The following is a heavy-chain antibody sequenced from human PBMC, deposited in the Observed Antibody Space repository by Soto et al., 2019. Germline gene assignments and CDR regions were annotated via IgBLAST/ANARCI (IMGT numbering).Heavy chain of an antibody. V-gene: IGHV1-18*01. CDR1: GYTFTSYG. Sequence: GASVKVSCKASGYTFTSYGISWVRQAPGQGLEWMGWISAYNGNTNYAQKLQGRVTMTTDTSTSTAYMELRSLRSDDTAVYYCARLGYCSSTSCYDESETYYYYGMDVWGQGTTVTVSS. CDR2: ISAYNGNT. CDR3: ARLGYCSSTSCYDESETYYYYGMDV. J-gene: IGHJ6*02. D-gene: IGHD2-2*01.